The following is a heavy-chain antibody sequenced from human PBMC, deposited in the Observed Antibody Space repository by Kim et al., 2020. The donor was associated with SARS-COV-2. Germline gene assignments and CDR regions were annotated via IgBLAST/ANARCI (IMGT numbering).Heavy chain of an antibody. J-gene: IGHJ4*02. CDR2: ISGSGGSK. CDR3: SKDLRYDFWSGYYPI. V-gene: IGHV3-23*01. D-gene: IGHD3-3*01. CDR1: GFTFSSYA. Sequence: GGSLRLSCAASGFTFSSYAMSWVRQAPGKGLEWVAAISGSGGSKYYADSVTGRFTISSDNSKNTQHLQINSQRDEDTAVYYCSKDLRYDFWSGYYPIWGRGTLVTVSS.